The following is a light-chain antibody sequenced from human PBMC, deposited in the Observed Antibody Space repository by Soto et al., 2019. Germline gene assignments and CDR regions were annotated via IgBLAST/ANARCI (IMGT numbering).Light chain of an antibody. J-gene: IGKJ5*01. V-gene: IGKV3-15*01. CDR2: GAS. Sequence: EIALTQSPATLSLSPGDRSTLSCRASQSVSSYLAWYQQNTGKAPRLLIYGASTRATGIPARFSGSGSGTEFTLTIRSLQSEDFAFYYCQQYNNWPPAITFGQGTRLEIK. CDR3: QQYNNWPPAIT. CDR1: QSVSSY.